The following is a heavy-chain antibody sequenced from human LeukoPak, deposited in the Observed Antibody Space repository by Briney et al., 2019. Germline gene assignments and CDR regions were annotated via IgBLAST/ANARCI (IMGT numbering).Heavy chain of an antibody. J-gene: IGHJ4*02. CDR2: INPNSGGT. CDR3: ARDSQKIFDY. V-gene: IGHV1-2*02. CDR1: GYTFTRYY. Sequence: ASVKVSCKASGYTFTRYYMHWVRQAPGKGVEWMGWINPNSGGTNYAQKFQGRVPMTRDTSISTAYMELSRLRSDDTAVYYCARDSQKIFDYWGQGTLVTVSS.